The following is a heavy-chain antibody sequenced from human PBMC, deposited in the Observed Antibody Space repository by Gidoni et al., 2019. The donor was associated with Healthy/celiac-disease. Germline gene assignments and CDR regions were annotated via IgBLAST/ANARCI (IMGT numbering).Heavy chain of an antibody. CDR2: ISGSGGST. CDR3: AKDLDFMVRGRFF. CDR1: GFTFSSYA. D-gene: IGHD3-10*01. J-gene: IGHJ4*02. V-gene: IGHV3-23*04. Sequence: EVQLVESGGGLVQPGGSLRLSCAASGFTFSSYAMSWVRQAPGKGLEWVSAISGSGGSTYYADNSKNTLYLQMNSLRAEDTAVYYCAKDLDFMVRGRFFWGQGTLVTVSS.